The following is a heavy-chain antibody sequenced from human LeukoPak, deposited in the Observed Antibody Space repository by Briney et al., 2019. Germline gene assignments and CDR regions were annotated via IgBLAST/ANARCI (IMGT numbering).Heavy chain of an antibody. J-gene: IGHJ6*02. CDR2: ISAYNGNT. D-gene: IGHD3-22*01. Sequence: ASVKVSCKASGYTFTSYGISWVRQAPGQGLEWMGWISAYNGNTNYAQKLQGRVTMTTDTSTSTAYMELRSLRSDDTAVYYCARDYYDSSGYSKYYYYYYGMDVWGQGTTVTVSS. CDR1: GYTFTSYG. V-gene: IGHV1-18*01. CDR3: ARDYYDSSGYSKYYYYYYGMDV.